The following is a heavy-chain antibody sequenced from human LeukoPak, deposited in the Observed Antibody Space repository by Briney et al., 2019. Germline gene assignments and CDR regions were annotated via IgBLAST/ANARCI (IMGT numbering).Heavy chain of an antibody. V-gene: IGHV1-2*02. CDR1: GYTFTGYY. D-gene: IGHD4-17*01. CDR2: INPNSGGT. J-gene: IGHJ6*02. CDR3: ARDDYGDYYYGLDA. Sequence: GASVKVSCKASGYTFTGYYMHWVRQAPGQGLEWMGWINPNSGGTNYAQKFQGRVTMTRDTSISTAYMELSRLRSDDTAVYYCARDDYGDYYYGLDAWGQGTTVAIYS.